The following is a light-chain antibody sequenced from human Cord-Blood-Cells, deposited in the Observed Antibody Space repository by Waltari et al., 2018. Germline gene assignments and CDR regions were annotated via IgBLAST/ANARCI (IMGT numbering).Light chain of an antibody. J-gene: IGLJ2*01. CDR2: DVS. CDR1: SSDVGVYNY. Sequence: QSALTQPAPVSGSPGQSITISCTGTSSDVGVYNYVSWYHQHPGKAPKLMIYDVSNRPSGVSNRFSGSKSGNTASLTISGLQAEDEADYYCSSYTSSSTVVFGGGTKLTVL. V-gene: IGLV2-14*01. CDR3: SSYTSSSTVV.